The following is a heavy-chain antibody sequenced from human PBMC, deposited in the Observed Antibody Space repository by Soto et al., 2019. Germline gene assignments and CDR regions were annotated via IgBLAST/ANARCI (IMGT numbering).Heavy chain of an antibody. Sequence: QITLKESGPPLVKPTQTLTLTCTFSGFSLSTSGVGVGWIRQPPGKALEWLALIYWNDDKRYSPSLKSRLTLTKDTSKNQVVLTMTNMDPVDTATYYCAHYLYYYGSGKQFDPWGQGTLVTVSS. V-gene: IGHV2-5*01. D-gene: IGHD3-10*01. CDR3: AHYLYYYGSGKQFDP. CDR2: IYWNDDK. J-gene: IGHJ5*02. CDR1: GFSLSTSGVG.